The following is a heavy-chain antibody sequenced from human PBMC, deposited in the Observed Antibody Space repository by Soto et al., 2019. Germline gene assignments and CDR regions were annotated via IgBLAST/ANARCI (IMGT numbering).Heavy chain of an antibody. J-gene: IGHJ4*02. Sequence: ASVKVSCKPSEYTFTDNYIYWIRQAPGQGLEWMGWRNPNSGATDFAQRFQGRVTLTSDTPISTAYMELNRLTSEDTAVYYCARDESGYSGPNYWGQGTLVTSPQ. CDR3: ARDESGYSGPNY. CDR1: EYTFTDNY. D-gene: IGHD5-12*01. CDR2: RNPNSGAT. V-gene: IGHV1-2*02.